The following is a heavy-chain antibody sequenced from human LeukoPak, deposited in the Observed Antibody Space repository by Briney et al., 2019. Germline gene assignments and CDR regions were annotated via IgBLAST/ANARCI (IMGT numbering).Heavy chain of an antibody. CDR1: GGSVSSGSYA. V-gene: IGHV4-61*01. Sequence: SETLSLTCTVSGGSVSSGSYAWGWIRQPPGKGLDWIWYIYSSRRTKYTTSIRSRVTTSVHTSKHQSYLKLSSVTGADTAVYCSARADYSNYGDAFDIWGQGTMVTVSS. J-gene: IGHJ3*02. CDR3: ARADYSNYGDAFDI. D-gene: IGHD4-11*01. CDR2: IYSSRRT.